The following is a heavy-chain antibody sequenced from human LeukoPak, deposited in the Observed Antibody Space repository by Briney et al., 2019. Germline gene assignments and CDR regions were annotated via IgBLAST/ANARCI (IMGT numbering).Heavy chain of an antibody. CDR2: IYSGGST. J-gene: IGHJ3*02. CDR1: GFTVSSNY. V-gene: IGHV3-53*01. D-gene: IGHD3-22*01. CDR3: ARVTPPYDSSLGI. Sequence: GGSLRLSCAASGFTVSSNYMSWVRQAPGKGLEWVSVIYSGGSTYYADSVKGRFTISRDNSKNTLYLQMNSLRAEDTAAYYCARVTPPYDSSLGIWGQGTMVTVSS.